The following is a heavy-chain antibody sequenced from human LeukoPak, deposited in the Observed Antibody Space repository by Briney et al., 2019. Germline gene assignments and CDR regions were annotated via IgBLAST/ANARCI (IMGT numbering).Heavy chain of an antibody. J-gene: IGHJ4*02. V-gene: IGHV3-30-3*01. D-gene: IGHD3-10*01. Sequence: GRSLRLSCAASGFTFSSYAMHWVRQAPGKGLEWVAVISYDGSNKYFADSVKGRFTISRDNSKNTLYLQMNSLRAEDTAVYYCARVGITMVRGLFAPLDYWGQGTLVTVSS. CDR1: GFTFSSYA. CDR2: ISYDGSNK. CDR3: ARVGITMVRGLFAPLDY.